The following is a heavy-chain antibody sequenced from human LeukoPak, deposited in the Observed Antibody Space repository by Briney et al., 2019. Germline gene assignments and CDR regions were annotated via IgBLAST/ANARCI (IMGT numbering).Heavy chain of an antibody. CDR2: ISAYNGNT. CDR3: AIHYHPPRHYYYYYGMDV. Sequence: ASVKVSCKASGYTFTSYGISWVRQAPGQGLEWMGWISAYNGNTNYAQKLQGRVTMTTDTSTSTAYMELRSLRSDDTAVYYCAIHYHPPRHYYYYYGMDVWGQGTTVTVSS. D-gene: IGHD1-1*01. J-gene: IGHJ6*02. CDR1: GYTFTSYG. V-gene: IGHV1-18*01.